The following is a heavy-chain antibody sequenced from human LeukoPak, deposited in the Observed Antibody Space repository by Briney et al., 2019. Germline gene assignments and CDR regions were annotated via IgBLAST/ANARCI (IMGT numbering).Heavy chain of an antibody. Sequence: ASVKVSCKASGYTFTGYYMHWVRQAPGRGLEWMGWISPNSGGTNYAQKFQGRVTMTRDTSISTAYMELSRLRSDDTAVYYCARVTVGSYSYIDYWGQGTLVTVSS. V-gene: IGHV1-2*02. J-gene: IGHJ4*02. CDR1: GYTFTGYY. D-gene: IGHD3-10*01. CDR3: ARVTVGSYSYIDY. CDR2: ISPNSGGT.